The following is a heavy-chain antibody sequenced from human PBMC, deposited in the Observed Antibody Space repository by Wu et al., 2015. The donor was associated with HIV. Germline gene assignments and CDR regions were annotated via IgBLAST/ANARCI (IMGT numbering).Heavy chain of an antibody. CDR3: ARAVTTGYSPFDY. V-gene: IGHV1-2*02. D-gene: IGHD3-9*01. J-gene: IGHJ4*02. Sequence: QVLLVQSGAEVKEPGASVKVSCRASGYTLTDNYLHWLRQAPGQGLEWMGWINPKSGGTDFAQKFHGRVAVTRDTSTGTAYMELIWLTSDDTAVYYCARAVTTGYSPFDYWGQGTLVTVSS. CDR1: GYTLTDNY. CDR2: INPKSGGT.